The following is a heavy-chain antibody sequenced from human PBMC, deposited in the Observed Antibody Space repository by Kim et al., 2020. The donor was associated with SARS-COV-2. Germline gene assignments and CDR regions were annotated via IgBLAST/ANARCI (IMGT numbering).Heavy chain of an antibody. D-gene: IGHD3-22*01. J-gene: IGHJ6*02. CDR2: ISYDGSNK. CDR3: AKSYYSDSSGYQYFYGMDV. Sequence: GGSLRLSCAASGFTFTSYALHWVRQAPGKGLEWVAVISYDGSNKYYADSVKGRFTISRDNSKNTLYLQMNSLRAEDTAVYYCAKSYYSDSSGYQYFYGMDVWGQGTTVTVSS. CDR1: GFTFTSYA. V-gene: IGHV3-30*04.